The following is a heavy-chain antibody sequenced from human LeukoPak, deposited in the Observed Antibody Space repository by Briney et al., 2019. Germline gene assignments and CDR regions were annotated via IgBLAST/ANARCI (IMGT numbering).Heavy chain of an antibody. V-gene: IGHV4-39*07. CDR2: IYYSGGT. J-gene: IGHJ3*02. Sequence: SETLSLTCTVSGGSISSSSYYWGWIRQPPGKGLEWIGSIYYSGGTYYNPSLKSRVTISVGTSKNQFSLKLSSVTAADTAVYYSARITPSRYYYDSSGYYYSVGAFDIWGQGTMVTVSS. CDR3: ARITPSRYYYDSSGYYYSVGAFDI. CDR1: GGSISSSSYY. D-gene: IGHD3-22*01.